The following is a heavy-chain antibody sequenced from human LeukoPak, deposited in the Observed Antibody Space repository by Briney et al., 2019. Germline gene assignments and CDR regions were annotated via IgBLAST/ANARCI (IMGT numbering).Heavy chain of an antibody. CDR2: ISGSGGNT. J-gene: IGHJ4*02. D-gene: IGHD3-9*01. V-gene: IGHV3-23*01. Sequence: GGSLRLSCGASGFTFSTYGMSWVRQAPGKGLEWVSAISGSGGNTYYADSVKGRFTISRDDSKNTLYLQMNSPRAEDTAAYHCAKGYYFDILSGYSSLDSWGQGTLVTVSS. CDR1: GFTFSTYG. CDR3: AKGYYFDILSGYSSLDS.